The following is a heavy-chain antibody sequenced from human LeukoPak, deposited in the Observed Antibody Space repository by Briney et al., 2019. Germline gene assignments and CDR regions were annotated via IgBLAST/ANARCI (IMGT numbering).Heavy chain of an antibody. J-gene: IGHJ4*02. Sequence: SQTLSLTCAVSGGSISSGGYSWSWIRQPPGKGLEWIGHIYHSGSTYYNPSLKSRVTISVDRSKNQFSLKLSSVTAADTAVYYCAGMVRGVISMAFDYWGQGTLVTVSS. CDR1: GGSISSGGYS. CDR3: AGMVRGVISMAFDY. D-gene: IGHD3-10*01. CDR2: IYHSGST. V-gene: IGHV4-30-2*01.